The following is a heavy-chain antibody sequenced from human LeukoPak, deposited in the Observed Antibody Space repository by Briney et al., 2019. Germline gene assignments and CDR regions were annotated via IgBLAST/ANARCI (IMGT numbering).Heavy chain of an antibody. CDR3: ARDIDWLDC. V-gene: IGHV3-30*03. CDR2: ISYDGSNK. Sequence: GGSLRLSCAASGFTFSSYGMHWVRQAPGKGLEWVAVISYDGSNKYYADSVKGRFTISRDNAKNSLYLQINSLRAEDTAVYYCARDIDWLDCWGQGTLVTVSS. J-gene: IGHJ5*01. CDR1: GFTFSSYG. D-gene: IGHD2-15*01.